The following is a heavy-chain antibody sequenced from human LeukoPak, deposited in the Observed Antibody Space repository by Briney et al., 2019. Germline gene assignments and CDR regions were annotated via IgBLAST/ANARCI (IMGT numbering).Heavy chain of an antibody. D-gene: IGHD5-18*01. Sequence: SETLSLTCTVSGGSIGSYYWSWIRQPPGKGLEWIGYIYYSGSTHYNPSLKSRVTISVDTSKNQFSLKLSSVTAADTAVYYCARTEESGYSYRYFGYYYYMDVWGKGTTVTVSS. CDR2: IYYSGST. V-gene: IGHV4-59*01. CDR3: ARTEESGYSYRYFGYYYYMDV. CDR1: GGSIGSYY. J-gene: IGHJ6*03.